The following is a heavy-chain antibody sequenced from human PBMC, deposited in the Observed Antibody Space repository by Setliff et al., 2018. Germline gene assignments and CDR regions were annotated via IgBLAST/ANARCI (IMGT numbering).Heavy chain of an antibody. D-gene: IGHD3-3*01. Sequence: TSETLSLTCAVYGGSFSGYYWNWIRQPPGKGLEWIGSIYYSGSTYYNPSLKSRVTISVDTSKNQFSLKLSSVTAADTAVYYCARDKRQYNFWSGYYGSWGNYFDYWGQGTLVT. J-gene: IGHJ4*02. CDR3: ARDKRQYNFWSGYYGSWGNYFDY. CDR1: GGSFSGYY. V-gene: IGHV4-34*01. CDR2: IYYSGST.